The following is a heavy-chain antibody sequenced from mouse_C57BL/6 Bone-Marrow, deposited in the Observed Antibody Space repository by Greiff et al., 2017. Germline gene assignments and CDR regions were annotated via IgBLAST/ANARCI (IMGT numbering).Heavy chain of an antibody. D-gene: IGHD2-4*01. J-gene: IGHJ1*03. V-gene: IGHV2-2*01. Sequence: VQRVESGPGLVQPSQSLSITCTVTGLSLTSYGVHWVRQSPGKGMERPGVIWSGGSTDYTAAFISRLSISKDNSKSQVFFKMNSLQADDTAIYYCARKWDYDDYDPWYFDGWGTGTTVTVSS. CDR2: IWSGGST. CDR1: GLSLTSYG. CDR3: ARKWDYDDYDPWYFDG.